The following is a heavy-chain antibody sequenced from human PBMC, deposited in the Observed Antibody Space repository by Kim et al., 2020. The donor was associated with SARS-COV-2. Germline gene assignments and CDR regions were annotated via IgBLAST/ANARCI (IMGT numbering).Heavy chain of an antibody. Sequence: ASVKVSCKASGYTFTNYYIHWVRQAPGQGLEWMGIMITSHDRTNYAQKFQGRVTLTRDTSTSTVYMELTSLRSDDTAVYYCVRELVGGYFDYWGQGTLVTVSS. D-gene: IGHD2-15*01. CDR1: GYTFTNYY. CDR2: MITSHDRT. J-gene: IGHJ4*02. CDR3: VRELVGGYFDY. V-gene: IGHV1-46*01.